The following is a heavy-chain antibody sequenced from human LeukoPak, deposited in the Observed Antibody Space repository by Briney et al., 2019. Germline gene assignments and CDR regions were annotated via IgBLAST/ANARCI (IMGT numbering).Heavy chain of an antibody. CDR1: GGSVSSGSYY. J-gene: IGHJ2*01. V-gene: IGHV4-61*01. D-gene: IGHD3-10*01. CDR2: INRSGNT. Sequence: SETLSLTCTVSGGSVSSGSYYGSWIRQPPGKGLEWHGEINRSGNTNNNPSLKSRVTISVDTSKSQFSLKLNSMTPADTAVYYCARTGEFVGYFDLGGRGTLVTVSS. CDR3: ARTGEFVGYFDL.